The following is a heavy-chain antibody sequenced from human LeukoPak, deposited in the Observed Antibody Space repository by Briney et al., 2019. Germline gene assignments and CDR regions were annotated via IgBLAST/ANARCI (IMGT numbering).Heavy chain of an antibody. Sequence: GGSLRLSCAASGFTFSSYAMSWVRQAPGKGLDWVSAISGSGASTYYADSVKGRFTISRDNSKNTLYLQMNSLRAEDTALYYRAKGGGWGTDYYFDYWGQGTLVTVSS. CDR2: ISGSGAST. CDR3: AKGGGWGTDYYFDY. CDR1: GFTFSSYA. V-gene: IGHV3-23*01. J-gene: IGHJ4*02. D-gene: IGHD3-16*01.